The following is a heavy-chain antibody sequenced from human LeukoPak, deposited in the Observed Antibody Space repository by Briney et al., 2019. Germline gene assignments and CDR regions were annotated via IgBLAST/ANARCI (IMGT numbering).Heavy chain of an antibody. Sequence: PSETLSLTCTVSGGSLSSGDYYWRWIRQPPGTGLEWIGSIYYSGSTYYNPSLKSRDTISVDTSKNQFSLKLSSVTAAGTAVYYCARDRPTGYSSSWYGAFDIWGQGTMVTVSS. D-gene: IGHD6-13*01. J-gene: IGHJ3*02. CDR3: ARDRPTGYSSSWYGAFDI. CDR1: GGSLSSGDYY. V-gene: IGHV4-39*07. CDR2: IYYSGST.